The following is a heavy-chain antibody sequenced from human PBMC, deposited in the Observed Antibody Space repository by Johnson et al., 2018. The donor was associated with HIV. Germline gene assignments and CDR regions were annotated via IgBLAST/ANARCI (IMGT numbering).Heavy chain of an antibody. CDR2: ISWDGGST. D-gene: IGHD6-25*01. V-gene: IGHV3-43*01. Sequence: VHLVESGGGVVRPGGSLRLSCAASGFTFDDYTMHWVRQAPGKGLEWVSLISWDGGSTYYADSVKGRFTISRDNSKNSLYLQMNSLRTEDTALYYCAKGGVAAAKGAFDIWGQGTMVTVSS. J-gene: IGHJ3*02. CDR3: AKGGVAAAKGAFDI. CDR1: GFTFDDYT.